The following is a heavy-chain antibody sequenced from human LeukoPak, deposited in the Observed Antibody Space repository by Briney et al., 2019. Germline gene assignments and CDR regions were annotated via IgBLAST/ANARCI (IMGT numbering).Heavy chain of an antibody. CDR3: ERFGYTSSLDY. V-gene: IGHV5-51*01. Sequence: GESLKISCNGSGYSFTSCWIGWVRQMPAKDLEWMGIIYPGDSDTRYSPSLQGQVTISADKSISTAYLQWSSLKASDSTMYYCERFGYTSSLDYWGQGTLVTVSS. D-gene: IGHD6-13*01. CDR1: GYSFTSCW. J-gene: IGHJ4*02. CDR2: IYPGDSDT.